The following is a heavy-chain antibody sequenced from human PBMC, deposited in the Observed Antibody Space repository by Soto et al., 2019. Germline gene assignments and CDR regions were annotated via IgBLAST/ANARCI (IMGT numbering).Heavy chain of an antibody. J-gene: IGHJ2*01. D-gene: IGHD2-21*02. V-gene: IGHV4-31*03. Sequence: QVQLQESGPGLVKPSQTLSLTCTVSGGSISSGGYYWSWIRQHPGKGLEWIGYIYYSVSTYYNPSIKGRVTISVATSKNQFSLRLSSVTAADTAVYYCARRPARDSEGGNSHWYFDLWGRGTLVTVSS. CDR1: GGSISSGGYY. CDR2: IYYSVST. CDR3: ARRPARDSEGGNSHWYFDL.